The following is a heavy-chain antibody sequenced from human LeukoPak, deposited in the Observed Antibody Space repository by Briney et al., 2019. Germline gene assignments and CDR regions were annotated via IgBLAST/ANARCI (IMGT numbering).Heavy chain of an antibody. D-gene: IGHD3-10*01. CDR1: GGSFSGYY. V-gene: IGHV4-34*01. CDR2: INHSGST. J-gene: IGHJ6*03. CDR3: ARHSYYGSGSYYSPYYYYYYMDV. Sequence: SETLSLTCAVYGGSFSGYYWSWIRQPPGKGLEWIGEINHSGSTNYNPSLKSRVTISVDTSKNQFSLKLSSLTAADTAVYYCARHSYYGSGSYYSPYYYYYYMDVWGRGTTVTISS.